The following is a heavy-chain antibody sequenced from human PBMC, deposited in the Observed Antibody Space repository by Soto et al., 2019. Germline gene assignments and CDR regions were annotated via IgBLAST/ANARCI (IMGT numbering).Heavy chain of an antibody. CDR2: IYSGGNT. D-gene: IGHD3-10*01. CDR1: GFSVSSNY. V-gene: IGHV3-66*04. Sequence: EVQLVESGGSLVQPGGSLRLSCAASGFSVSSNYMTWVRQAPGRGLECVSVIYSGGNTYYADSVKGRFTISRDNSKNTLYLQMNNVRAEDTAVFYCARRHFYGSDWGQGTLVTVSS. J-gene: IGHJ4*02. CDR3: ARRHFYGSD.